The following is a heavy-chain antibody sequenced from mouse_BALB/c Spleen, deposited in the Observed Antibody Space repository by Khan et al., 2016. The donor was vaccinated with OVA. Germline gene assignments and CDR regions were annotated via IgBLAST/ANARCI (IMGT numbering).Heavy chain of an antibody. Sequence: QVQLKESGAELARPGASVKMSCKASGYTFNSNTMHWVKQRPGQGLEWIGYINPRSSYTNYNQNFKDKATLTADKSSSTAYMQLSSLTSEDSAVYYFARRTTGYAMDYWGQGTSVTVSS. CDR1: GYTFNSNT. J-gene: IGHJ4*01. CDR3: ARRTTGYAMDY. CDR2: INPRSSYT. D-gene: IGHD2-14*01. V-gene: IGHV1-4*01.